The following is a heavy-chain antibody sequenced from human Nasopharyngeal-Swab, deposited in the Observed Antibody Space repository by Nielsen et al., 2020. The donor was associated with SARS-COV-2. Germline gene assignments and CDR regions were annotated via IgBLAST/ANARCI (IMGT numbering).Heavy chain of an antibody. CDR3: ARGYAAMGFFDY. Sequence: GESLKTSCAASGFTFGTYWMHWVRQAPGKGLEWVSRINSDGSSTGDADSVKGRFTVSRDNAKNTLYLQMNSLRAEDTAVYYCARGYAAMGFFDYWGQGTLVTVSS. J-gene: IGHJ4*02. CDR2: INSDGSST. V-gene: IGHV3-74*01. CDR1: GFTFGTYW. D-gene: IGHD2-2*01.